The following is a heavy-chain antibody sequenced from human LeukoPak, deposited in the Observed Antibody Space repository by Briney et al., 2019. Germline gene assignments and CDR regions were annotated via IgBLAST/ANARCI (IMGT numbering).Heavy chain of an antibody. CDR2: IYYSGST. CDR1: GGSVSSGTYY. CDR3: ARGELLYDY. V-gene: IGHV4-61*01. D-gene: IGHD2-15*01. J-gene: IGHJ4*02. Sequence: SETLSLTCTVSGGSVSSGTYYWSWIRQPPGEGLEWIGYIYYSGSTNYNPSLKSRVTISVDTSKNQFSLNLNSVTAADTAVYYCARGELLYDYWGQGTLVTVSS.